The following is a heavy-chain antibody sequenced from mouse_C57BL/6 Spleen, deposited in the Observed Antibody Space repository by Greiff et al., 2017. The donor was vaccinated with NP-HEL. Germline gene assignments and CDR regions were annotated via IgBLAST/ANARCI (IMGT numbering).Heavy chain of an antibody. CDR2: IYPGDGDT. CDR3: APYYSNYVDYAMDY. J-gene: IGHJ4*01. V-gene: IGHV1-82*01. D-gene: IGHD2-5*01. Sequence: VQLQQSGPELVKPGASVKISCKASGYAFSSSWMNWVKQRPGKGLEWIGRIYPGDGDTNYNGKFKGKATLTADKSSSTAYMQLSSLTSEDSAVYFCAPYYSNYVDYAMDYWGQGTSVTVSS. CDR1: GYAFSSSW.